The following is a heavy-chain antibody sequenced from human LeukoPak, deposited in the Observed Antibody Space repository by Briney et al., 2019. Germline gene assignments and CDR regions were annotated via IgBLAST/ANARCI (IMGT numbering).Heavy chain of an antibody. CDR3: ARGAPGY. V-gene: IGHV4-34*01. Sequence: SETLSLTCAVYGGSFSGYYWSWIRQPPGKGLEWIGEINHSGSTNYNPSLKSRVTISVDTSKNQFSLKLNAVTAADTAVYYCARGAPGYWGQGTLVTVSS. CDR1: GGSFSGYY. CDR2: INHSGST. J-gene: IGHJ4*02.